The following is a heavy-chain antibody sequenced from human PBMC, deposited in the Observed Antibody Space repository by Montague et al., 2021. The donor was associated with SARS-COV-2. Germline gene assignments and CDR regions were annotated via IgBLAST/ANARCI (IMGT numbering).Heavy chain of an antibody. D-gene: IGHD1-26*01. CDR2: ISHSGGT. CDR3: ARLSSDIGGYFWFDP. V-gene: IGHV4-4*02. CDR1: GGSIGSGTW. Sequence: SETLSLTCAVSGGSIGSGTWWTWVRQPPGKGPEWIGEISHSGGTNYNPSLKSRVTISVDKSKNQFSLNLNSVTAADTAVYYCARLSSDIGGYFWFDPWGQGTLVSVSS. J-gene: IGHJ5*02.